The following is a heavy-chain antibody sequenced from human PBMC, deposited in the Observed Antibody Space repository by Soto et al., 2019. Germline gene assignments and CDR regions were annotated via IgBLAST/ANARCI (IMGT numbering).Heavy chain of an antibody. Sequence: EVQLVESGGGLVKPGESLRLSCAASGFTFSNAWMSWVRQAPGKGLEWVGHVKTNAGGGTTGYAAFVKGRFTISRDDSVDTLYLQMNSLKTDDTAVYYCTSGVGICSTTSCLDSWGQGTLVTVSA. CDR3: TSGVGICSTTSCLDS. CDR2: VKTNAGGGTT. CDR1: GFTFSNAW. V-gene: IGHV3-15*01. D-gene: IGHD2-2*01. J-gene: IGHJ4*02.